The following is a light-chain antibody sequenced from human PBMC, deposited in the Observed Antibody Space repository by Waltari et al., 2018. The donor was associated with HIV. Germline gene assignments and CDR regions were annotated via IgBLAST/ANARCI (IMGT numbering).Light chain of an antibody. Sequence: EIVLTQSPDTLSLSPGERATLSCTASQTIAGNSLAWYQHRPGQAPRLLIYAASGRATGISDGFRGGGSGTDFTLTISRLEPDDFAVYFCQHYNDTIPMFTVGPGTKV. CDR2: AAS. J-gene: IGKJ3*01. V-gene: IGKV3-20*01. CDR1: QTIAGNS. CDR3: QHYNDTIPMFT.